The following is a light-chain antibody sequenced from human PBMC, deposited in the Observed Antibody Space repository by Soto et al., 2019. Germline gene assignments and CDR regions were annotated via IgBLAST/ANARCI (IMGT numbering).Light chain of an antibody. CDR1: PSVTNF. CDR3: QQRNVWPPVT. V-gene: IGKV3-11*01. J-gene: IGKJ5*01. Sequence: PGERATLSCRASPSVTNFLAWYQQKPGQAPRLLIYGAFNRATGIPASFSGSGSGTDFTLTISSLEPEDSAIYDCQQRNVWPPVTFGQGTRLENK. CDR2: GAF.